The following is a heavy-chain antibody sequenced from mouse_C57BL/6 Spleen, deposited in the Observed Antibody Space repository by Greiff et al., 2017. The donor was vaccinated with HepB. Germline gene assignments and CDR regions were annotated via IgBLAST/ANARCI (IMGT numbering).Heavy chain of an antibody. V-gene: IGHV1-82*01. CDR2: IYPGDGDT. Sequence: VQVVESGPELVKPGASVKISCKASGYAFSSSWLNWVKQRPGKGLEWIGRIYPGDGDTNYNGKFKGKATLTADKSSSTAYMQLSSLTSEDSAVYFCASPYYYGSSFYFDYWGQGTTLTVSS. D-gene: IGHD1-1*01. J-gene: IGHJ2*01. CDR3: ASPYYYGSSFYFDY. CDR1: GYAFSSSW.